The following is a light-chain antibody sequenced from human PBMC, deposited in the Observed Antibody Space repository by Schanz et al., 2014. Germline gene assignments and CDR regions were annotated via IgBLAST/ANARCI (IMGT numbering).Light chain of an antibody. J-gene: IGKJ4*01. Sequence: IQMTQSPSSVSASVGDRVTITCRASQDIKYWLAWYQQKPGKAPKLLIYAATSLQSGVPSRFSGSGYGTDFTLTISSLQPEDFAFYYCQQAQSFPHTFGGGTKVDIK. V-gene: IGKV1-12*01. CDR3: QQAQSFPHT. CDR1: QDIKYW. CDR2: AAT.